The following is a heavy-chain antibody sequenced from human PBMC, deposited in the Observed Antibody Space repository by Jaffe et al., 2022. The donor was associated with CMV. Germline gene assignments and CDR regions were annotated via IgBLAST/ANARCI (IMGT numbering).Heavy chain of an antibody. V-gene: IGHV5-51*01. J-gene: IGHJ4*02. CDR2: IYPGDSDT. CDR1: GYSFTSYW. D-gene: IGHD3-22*01. Sequence: EVQLVQSGAEVKKPGESLKISCKGSGYSFTSYWIGWVRQMPGKGLEWMGIIYPGDSDTRYSPSFQGQVTISADKSISTAYLQWSSLKASDTAMYYCARQGWAGLDEIEVTVPFDYWGQGTLVTVSS. CDR3: ARQGWAGLDEIEVTVPFDY.